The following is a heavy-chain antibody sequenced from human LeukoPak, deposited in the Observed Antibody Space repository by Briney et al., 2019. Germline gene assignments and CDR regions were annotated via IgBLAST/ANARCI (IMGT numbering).Heavy chain of an antibody. Sequence: SQTLSLTCTVSGGSIGSGSCYWSWIRQPAGKGLEWIGRIYTSGSTNYNPSLKSRVTISVDTSKNQFSLKLSSVTAADTDVYYCARDAYDFWSGYLFDPWGQGTLVTVSS. CDR3: ARDAYDFWSGYLFDP. CDR1: GGSIGSGSCY. V-gene: IGHV4-61*02. J-gene: IGHJ5*02. CDR2: IYTSGST. D-gene: IGHD3-3*01.